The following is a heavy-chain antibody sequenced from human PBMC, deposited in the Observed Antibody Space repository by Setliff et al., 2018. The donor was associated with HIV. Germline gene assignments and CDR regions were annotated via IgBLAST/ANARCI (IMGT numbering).Heavy chain of an antibody. Sequence: GASVKVSCKASGYTFSDPYIHWVRQAPGQGLEWMGWISPTNGGTNYAQKFQGRVTMTRDMSISTAYMELTSLTSDDTAVYFCARDVGVPGRGNALKYRAQGTLVTVSS. V-gene: IGHV1-2*02. D-gene: IGHD1-26*01. CDR1: GYTFSDPY. J-gene: IGHJ4*02. CDR3: ARDVGVPGRGNALKY. CDR2: ISPTNGGT.